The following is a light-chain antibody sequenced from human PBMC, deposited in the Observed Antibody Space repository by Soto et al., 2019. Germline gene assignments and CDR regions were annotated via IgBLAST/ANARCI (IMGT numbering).Light chain of an antibody. V-gene: IGKV3-11*01. CDR1: QGISSY. Sequence: EIVLTQSPATLSLSPGERATLSCRASQGISSYLVWYQQRPGQAPRLLIYDASNSATGIPARFSGSGSRTGFTLTISSLEPEDFAVYYCQQLSDLPITFGGRTKVEIK. CDR3: QQLSDLPIT. CDR2: DAS. J-gene: IGKJ4*01.